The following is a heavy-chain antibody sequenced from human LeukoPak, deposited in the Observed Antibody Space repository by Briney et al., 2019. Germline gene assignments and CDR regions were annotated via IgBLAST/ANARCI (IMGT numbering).Heavy chain of an antibody. Sequence: ASVKVSCKASGDTFSNYPISWVRQAPGQGLEWMGGIIPIFGTANYAQKFQDRVTITADKSTSTAYMDLSSLRSEDTAVYYCAREVRGRSSSSWSYFDYWGQGTLVTVSS. CDR1: GDTFSNYP. CDR2: IIPIFGTA. V-gene: IGHV1-69*06. D-gene: IGHD6-6*01. CDR3: AREVRGRSSSSWSYFDY. J-gene: IGHJ4*02.